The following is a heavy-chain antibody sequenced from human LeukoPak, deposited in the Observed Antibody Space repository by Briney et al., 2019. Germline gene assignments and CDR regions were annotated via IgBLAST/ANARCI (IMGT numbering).Heavy chain of an antibody. CDR2: INPNSGGT. D-gene: IGHD6-19*01. J-gene: IGHJ4*02. CDR1: GYTFTGYY. CDR3: ARPEAFYSSGWYAFDY. Sequence: ASVKVSCKASGYTFTGYYMHWVRQAPGQGLEWMGWINPNSGGTNYAQKFQGRVTMTRDTSISTAYMELSRLRSDYTAVYYCARPEAFYSSGWYAFDYWGQGTLVTVSS. V-gene: IGHV1-2*02.